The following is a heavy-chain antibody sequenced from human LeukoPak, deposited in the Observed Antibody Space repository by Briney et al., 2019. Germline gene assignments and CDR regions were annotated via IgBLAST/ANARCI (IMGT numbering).Heavy chain of an antibody. CDR2: IYYSGNT. D-gene: IGHD4-11*01. Sequence: SETLSLTCTVSGGSIRNSGYYWGWIRQPPGKGLEWIGSIYYSGNTYYNPSLKSRVTISVDTSKNQFSLKLNSVTAADTAVYYCARQGYSDFSSRPFDYWGQGTLVTVSS. V-gene: IGHV4-39*01. CDR1: GGSIRNSGYY. CDR3: ARQGYSDFSSRPFDY. J-gene: IGHJ4*02.